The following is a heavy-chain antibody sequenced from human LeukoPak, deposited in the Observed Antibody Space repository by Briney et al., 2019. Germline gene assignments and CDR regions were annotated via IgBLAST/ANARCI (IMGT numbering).Heavy chain of an antibody. V-gene: IGHV3-30*02. CDR3: AKGSAGKWLLLGGGGYFDY. D-gene: IGHD3-22*01. J-gene: IGHJ4*02. Sequence: SGGSLRLSCAASGFTFSSYGMHWVRQAPGKGLEWVAFIRYDGSNKYYADSVKGRFTISRDNSKNTLYLQMNSLRAEDTAVYYCAKGSAGKWLLLGGGGYFDYWGQGTLVTVSS. CDR1: GFTFSSYG. CDR2: IRYDGSNK.